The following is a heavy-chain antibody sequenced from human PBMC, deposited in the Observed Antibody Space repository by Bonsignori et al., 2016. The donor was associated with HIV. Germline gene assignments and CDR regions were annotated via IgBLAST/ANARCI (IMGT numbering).Heavy chain of an antibody. V-gene: IGHV3-23*01. D-gene: IGHD1-14*01. CDR2: ISGNGVGT. Sequence: VRQAPGKGLEWVSAISGNGVGTYYADSVKGRFTISRDSSKNTLFLQMDSLRVEDTAIYYCAKMASGFPPEYSDYWGQGALVTVSS. CDR3: AKMASGFPPEYSDY. J-gene: IGHJ4*02.